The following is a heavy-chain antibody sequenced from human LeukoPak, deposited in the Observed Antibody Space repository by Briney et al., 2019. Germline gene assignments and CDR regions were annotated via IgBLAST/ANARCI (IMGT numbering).Heavy chain of an antibody. Sequence: IPSETLSLTCTVSGGSISSYYWTWIRQPPGKGLEWIGYIDYSGSTNYSPSLKSRVTISVDTSKKQFSLKLSSVTAADTAVYYCARDIGGSYYFHYWGQGTLVTVSS. V-gene: IGHV4-59*01. CDR3: ARDIGGSYYFHY. CDR2: IDYSGST. CDR1: GGSISSYY. D-gene: IGHD1-26*01. J-gene: IGHJ4*02.